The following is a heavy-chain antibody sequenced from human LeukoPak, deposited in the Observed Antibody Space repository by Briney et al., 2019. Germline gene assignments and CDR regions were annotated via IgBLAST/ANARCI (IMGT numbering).Heavy chain of an antibody. CDR2: INPSGGST. CDR3: ARDSVSYDSTVPPNWFDP. CDR1: GYTFTSYY. V-gene: IGHV1-46*01. J-gene: IGHJ5*02. D-gene: IGHD3-3*01. Sequence: ASVKVSCKASGYTFTSYYMHWVRQAPGQGLEWMGIINPSGGSTSYAQKFQGRVTMTRDMSTSTVYMELSSLRSEDTAVYYCARDSVSYDSTVPPNWFDPWGQGTLVTVSS.